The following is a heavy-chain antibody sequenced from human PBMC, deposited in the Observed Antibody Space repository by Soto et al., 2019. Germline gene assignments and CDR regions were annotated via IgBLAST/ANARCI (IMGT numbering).Heavy chain of an antibody. J-gene: IGHJ4*02. CDR3: ARGWGRIFDY. CDR1: GGSVSSGSYY. D-gene: IGHD7-27*01. Sequence: SETLSLTCTVSGGSVSSGSYYWSWIRQPPGKGLECIGYIYYSGSTNYNPSLKSRVTISIDTSKNQFSLKLSSVTAADTAVYYCARGWGRIFDYWGQGTLVTVSS. V-gene: IGHV4-61*01. CDR2: IYYSGST.